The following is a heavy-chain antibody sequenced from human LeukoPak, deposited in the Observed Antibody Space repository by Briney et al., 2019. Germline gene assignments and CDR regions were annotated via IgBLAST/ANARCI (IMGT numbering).Heavy chain of an antibody. CDR1: GYSISSGYY. D-gene: IGHD3-16*01. CDR2: IWFDGSNK. Sequence: PSETLSLTCAVSGYSISSGYYWGWIRQPPGKGLEWVAVIWFDGSNKYYADSVKGRFTISRDNSKNTLYLQMSSLRAEDTAVYYCAKPYDYVWGTHHYWGQGTLVTVSS. J-gene: IGHJ4*02. V-gene: IGHV3-33*08. CDR3: AKPYDYVWGTHHY.